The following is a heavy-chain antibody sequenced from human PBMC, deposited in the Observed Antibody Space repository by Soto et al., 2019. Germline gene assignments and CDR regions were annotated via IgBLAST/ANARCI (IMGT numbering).Heavy chain of an antibody. V-gene: IGHV4-59*01. D-gene: IGHD5-12*01. CDR3: ARGNGYNLY. Sequence: QVQLQESGPGLVKPSETLSLTCTVSGASISGFYWSWIRQPPGKGLEWIGYIYYSGSTNYNPSLKSRVTISVDTSKKPLFLKLSSVTAADTAVYCCARGNGYNLYWGQGTLVTVSS. J-gene: IGHJ4*02. CDR2: IYYSGST. CDR1: GASISGFY.